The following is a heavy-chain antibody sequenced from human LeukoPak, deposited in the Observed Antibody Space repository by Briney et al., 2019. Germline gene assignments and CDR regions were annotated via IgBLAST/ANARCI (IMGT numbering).Heavy chain of an antibody. CDR1: GYTLTKLS. D-gene: IGHD2-21*01. Sequence: ASVKVSCKVSGYTLTKLSMHWARQAPGQGLEWMGWINPNSGGTNYAQKFQGRVTMTRDTSISTAYMELSRLRSDDTAVYYCARDHSAYCGGDCYPDYWGQGTLVTVSS. V-gene: IGHV1-2*02. J-gene: IGHJ4*02. CDR2: INPNSGGT. CDR3: ARDHSAYCGGDCYPDY.